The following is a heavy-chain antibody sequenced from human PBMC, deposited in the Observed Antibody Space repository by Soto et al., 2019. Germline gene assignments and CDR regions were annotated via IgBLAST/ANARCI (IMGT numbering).Heavy chain of an antibody. V-gene: IGHV3-49*04. D-gene: IGHD1-26*01. CDR1: GFTFGDYT. J-gene: IGHJ4*02. CDR3: TRVGKFDY. CDR2: IRSEANGGTT. Sequence: LRLSCTGSGFTFGDYTMSWVRQAPGKGLEWVGLIRSEANGGTTHYAASVHGGFIISRDDSKGIAFLQMNNLKSEDTAVYYCTRVGKFDYWGQGTLVTVSS.